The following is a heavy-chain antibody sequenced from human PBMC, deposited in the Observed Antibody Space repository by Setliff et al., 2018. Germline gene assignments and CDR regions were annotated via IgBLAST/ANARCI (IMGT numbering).Heavy chain of an antibody. D-gene: IGHD3-16*01. CDR1: GESFSAYY. J-gene: IGHJ4*02. CDR3: AIGPLIFGGVLLQD. CDR2: INYSGST. V-gene: IGHV4-34*01. Sequence: ASETLSLTCAVYGESFSAYYCSWIRLAPGKGLEWIGDINYSGSTNFNPSLKSRVTISKDTSNNQFSLKLASVTAADTAVYYCAIGPLIFGGVLLQDWGLGTLVTVSS.